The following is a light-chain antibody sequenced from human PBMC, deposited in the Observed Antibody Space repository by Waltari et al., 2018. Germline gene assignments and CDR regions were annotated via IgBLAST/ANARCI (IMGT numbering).Light chain of an antibody. CDR3: QQYGDSPVT. CDR2: GTS. J-gene: IGKJ1*01. Sequence: IVFTPSPCTLSVSPWERPTPPCRASQSVPGNFLAWYRKKPGQAPRLLLYGTSSRASGIPDRFSGSGSGTDFTLTINRLEAEDFAVYHCQQYGDSPVTFGQGTKVEI. V-gene: IGKV3-20*01. CDR1: QSVPGNF.